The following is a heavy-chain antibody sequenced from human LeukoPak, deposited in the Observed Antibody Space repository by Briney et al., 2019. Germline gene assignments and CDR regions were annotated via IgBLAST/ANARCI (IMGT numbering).Heavy chain of an antibody. D-gene: IGHD1-26*01. CDR2: INHSGST. V-gene: IGHV4-34*01. J-gene: IGHJ5*02. CDR1: GGSFSGYY. Sequence: SETLSLTCAVYGGSFSGYYWSWIRQPPGKGLEWIGEINHSGSTNYNPSLKSQVTISVDTSKNQFSLKLSSVTAADTAVYYCARGRSGSCIDPWGQGTLVTVSS. CDR3: ARGRSGSCIDP.